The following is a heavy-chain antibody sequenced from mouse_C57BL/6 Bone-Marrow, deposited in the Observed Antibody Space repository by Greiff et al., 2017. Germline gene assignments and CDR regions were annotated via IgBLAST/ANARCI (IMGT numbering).Heavy chain of an antibody. J-gene: IGHJ2*01. CDR3: ARSGLRLTEYYFDY. CDR2: IYPGGGYT. CDR1: GYTFTNYW. Sequence: VQLQQSGAELVRPGTSVKMSCKASGYTFTNYWIGWAKQRPGHGLEWVGDIYPGGGYTNYNEKFKGKATLTADKSSSTAYMQFSSLTSEDSAIYYCARSGLRLTEYYFDYWGQGTTLTVSS. V-gene: IGHV1-63*01. D-gene: IGHD2-4*01.